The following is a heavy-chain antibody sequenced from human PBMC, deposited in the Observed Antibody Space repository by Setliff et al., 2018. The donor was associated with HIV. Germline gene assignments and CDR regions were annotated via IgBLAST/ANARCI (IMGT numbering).Heavy chain of an antibody. V-gene: IGHV3-11*05. CDR2: ISSSSTYT. CDR3: ARVNSGGYNYKSFFDY. Sequence: GSLRLSCTASGFTFSDYYMSWIRQAPGKGLEWVSYISSSSTYTNYLDSVKGRFTISRDNAKNSLYLQMNSLRAEDTAVYYCARVNSGGYNYKSFFDYWGQGTLVTV. CDR1: GFTFSDYY. J-gene: IGHJ4*02. D-gene: IGHD5-12*01.